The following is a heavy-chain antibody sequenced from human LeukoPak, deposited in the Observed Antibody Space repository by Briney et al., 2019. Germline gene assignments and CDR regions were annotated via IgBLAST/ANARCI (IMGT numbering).Heavy chain of an antibody. CDR3: AMWFGESRAFDY. D-gene: IGHD3-10*01. CDR1: GGSFSGYC. J-gene: IGHJ4*02. V-gene: IGHV4-34*01. Sequence: SETLSLTCAVYGGSFSGYCWSWIRQPPGKGLEWIGEINHSGSTNYNPSLKRRVTISVDTSKNQFSLKLSSVTAADTAVYYCAMWFGESRAFDYWGQGTLVTVSS. CDR2: INHSGST.